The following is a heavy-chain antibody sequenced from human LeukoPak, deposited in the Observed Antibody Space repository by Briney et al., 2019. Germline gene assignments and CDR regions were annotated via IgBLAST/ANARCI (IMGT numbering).Heavy chain of an antibody. CDR1: GGSISSSSYF. J-gene: IGHJ5*02. CDR3: ARGFFGFDP. Sequence: SETLSLTCTVSGGSISSSSYFWGWIRQPPGKGLEWIGSIYHSGSTYYNPSLKSRVTLSVDTSKNQFYLKLSSVTAADTAVYYCARGFFGFDPWGQGTLVTVSS. D-gene: IGHD3-3*01. CDR2: IYHSGST. V-gene: IGHV4-39*01.